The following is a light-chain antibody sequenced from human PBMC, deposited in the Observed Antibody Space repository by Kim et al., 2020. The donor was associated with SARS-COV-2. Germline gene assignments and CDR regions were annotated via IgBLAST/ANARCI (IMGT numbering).Light chain of an antibody. V-gene: IGKV3-11*01. CDR3: QQRRDWHPIT. CDR1: QNIDNY. J-gene: IGKJ4*01. Sequence: EIVLTQSPATLSLSPGERATLSCRASQNIDNYLAWYQQKPGQAPRLLIYDASNRVTGIPPRFSGSGSGTDFTLTISSLEPEDFAIYYCQQRRDWHPITFGGGTKVDIK. CDR2: DAS.